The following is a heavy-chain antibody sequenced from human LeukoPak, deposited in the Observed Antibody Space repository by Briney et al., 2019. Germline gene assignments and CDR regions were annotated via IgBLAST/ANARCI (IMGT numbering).Heavy chain of an antibody. J-gene: IGHJ4*02. CDR1: GYTFTGSY. CDR3: ARAEDIVVVPVATALGY. CDR2: INPDSGGT. D-gene: IGHD2-2*01. Sequence: ASLKVSCKPSGYTFTGSYMHWVRQTPGQGLEWMGWINPDSGGTDSAQKFRGRLTMTRDTSISTGYMDLSGLTSDDAAIYYCARAEDIVVVPVATALGYWGQGTLVTVSS. V-gene: IGHV1-2*02.